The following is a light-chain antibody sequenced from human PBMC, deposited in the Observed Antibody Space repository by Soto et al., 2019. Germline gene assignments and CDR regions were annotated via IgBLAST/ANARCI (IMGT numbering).Light chain of an antibody. J-gene: IGLJ3*02. CDR3: CSYAGSWV. V-gene: IGLV2-23*01. Sequence: QSVLTQPASVSGSPGQSITISCSGTSSDVGSYSLVSWYQQHPGKAPKLMIYEGSKRPSGVSNRFSGSKSGNTASLTISGLQAEDEADYYCCSYAGSWVFGGGTKLTVL. CDR1: SSDVGSYSL. CDR2: EGS.